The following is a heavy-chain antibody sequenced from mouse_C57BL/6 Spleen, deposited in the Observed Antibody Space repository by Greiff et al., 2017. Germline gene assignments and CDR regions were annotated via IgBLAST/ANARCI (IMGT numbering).Heavy chain of an antibody. CDR2: ISYDGSN. Sequence: EVQLKESGPGLVKPSQSLSLTCSVTGYSITSGYYWNWIRQFPGNKLEWMGYISYDGSNNYNPSLKNRISITRDTSKNPFFLKVNSGTTEDTATYYCARGEGYDWYYFDYWGQGTTLTVSS. CDR1: GYSITSGYY. J-gene: IGHJ2*01. CDR3: ARGEGYDWYYFDY. V-gene: IGHV3-6*01. D-gene: IGHD2-2*01.